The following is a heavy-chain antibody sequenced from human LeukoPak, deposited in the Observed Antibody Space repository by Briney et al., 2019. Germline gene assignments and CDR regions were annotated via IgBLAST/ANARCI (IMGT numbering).Heavy chain of an antibody. J-gene: IGHJ4*02. CDR2: ISGSGGST. CDR3: FKQKTAYDILTGYLRTDFDY. CDR1: GFTFSSYG. D-gene: IGHD3-9*01. V-gene: IGHV3-23*01. Sequence: PGGSLRLSCAASGFTFSSYGMSWVRQAPGKGLEWVSAISGSGGSTYYADSVKGRFTISRDNSKNTLYLQMNSLRAEDTAVFYCFKQKTAYDILTGYLRTDFDYWGQGTLVTVSS.